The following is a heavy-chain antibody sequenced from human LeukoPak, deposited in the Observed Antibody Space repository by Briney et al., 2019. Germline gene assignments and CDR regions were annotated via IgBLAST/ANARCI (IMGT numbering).Heavy chain of an antibody. J-gene: IGHJ4*02. D-gene: IGHD5-12*01. CDR1: GFTFSSYA. CDR3: AKARWLRFGFPDY. Sequence: GPLRLSCAASGFTFSSYAMSWVRQAPGKGLEWVSAISGSGGSTYYADSVKGRFTISRDNSKNTLYLQMNSLRAEDTAVYYCAKARWLRFGFPDYWGQGTLVTVSS. V-gene: IGHV3-23*01. CDR2: ISGSGGST.